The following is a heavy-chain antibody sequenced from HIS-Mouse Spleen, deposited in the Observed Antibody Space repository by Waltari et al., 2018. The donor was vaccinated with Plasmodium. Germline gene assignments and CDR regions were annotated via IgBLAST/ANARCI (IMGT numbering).Heavy chain of an antibody. D-gene: IGHD1-20*01. J-gene: IGHJ4*02. CDR1: GYSISRGYY. Sequence: QVQLQESGPGLVKPSETLSLTCPVSGYSISRGYYLGWSRQPPGKGLEWIGSIYHSGSTYYNSSLKSRVTISVDTSKNQFSLKLSSVTAADTAVYYCASYNWNYFDYWGQGTLVTVSS. CDR2: IYHSGST. V-gene: IGHV4-38-2*01. CDR3: ASYNWNYFDY.